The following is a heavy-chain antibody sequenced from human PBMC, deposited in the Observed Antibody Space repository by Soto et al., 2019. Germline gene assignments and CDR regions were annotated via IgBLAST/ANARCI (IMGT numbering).Heavy chain of an antibody. CDR2: LIPIFGTA. CDR3: ARSEDTAMVGVYYGMDV. Sequence: QVQLVQSGAEVKKPGSSVKVSCKASGGTFSSYAISWVRQAPGQGLEWMGGLIPIFGTANYAQKFQGRVTITADESTSTAYMELSSLRSEDTAVYYCARSEDTAMVGVYYGMDVWGQGTTVTVSS. CDR1: GGTFSSYA. D-gene: IGHD5-18*01. J-gene: IGHJ6*02. V-gene: IGHV1-69*12.